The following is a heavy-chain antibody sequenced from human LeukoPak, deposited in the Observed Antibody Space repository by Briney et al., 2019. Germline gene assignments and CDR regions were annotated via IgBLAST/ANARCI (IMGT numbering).Heavy chain of an antibody. J-gene: IGHJ6*03. CDR2: NDYSGST. CDR1: SGPVSTHY. V-gene: IGHV4-59*02. Sequence: SETLSLTCIVSSGPVSTHYWSWSRQPPGKGLEWIGYNDYSGSTNYNPSLKSRVTISVDTSKNQFSLKLNSVTAADTAVYYCARGATFRGTYYMDVWGKGTTVTVSS. CDR3: ARGATFRGTYYMDV. D-gene: IGHD3-10*01.